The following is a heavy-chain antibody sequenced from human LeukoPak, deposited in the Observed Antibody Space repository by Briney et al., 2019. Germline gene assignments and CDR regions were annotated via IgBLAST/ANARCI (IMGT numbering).Heavy chain of an antibody. J-gene: IGHJ5*02. CDR2: INPNSGAT. Sequence: ASVTVSCTASGYTFTGYLIHWVRQAPGQGLEWMGWINPNSGATYYAQKFQGRVTMARDSSISTAYVELSRLKSGDTAVYYCARGRSNTSWFGWFDPWGQGTRVTVSS. D-gene: IGHD3-10*01. CDR3: ARGRSNTSWFGWFDP. CDR1: GYTFTGYL. V-gene: IGHV1-2*02.